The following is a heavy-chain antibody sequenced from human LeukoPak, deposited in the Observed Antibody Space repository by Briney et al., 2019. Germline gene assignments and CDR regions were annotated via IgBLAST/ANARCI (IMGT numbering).Heavy chain of an antibody. CDR3: ARHEGYDYGALNWFDP. CDR2: IYYSGST. Sequence: PSETLSLTCTVSGGSISSYYWNWIRQPPGKGLEWIGYIYYSGSTNYNPSLKSRVTISVDTSKNQFSLKLSSVTAADTAVYYCARHEGYDYGALNWFDPWGQGTLVTVSS. D-gene: IGHD4-17*01. V-gene: IGHV4-59*08. J-gene: IGHJ5*02. CDR1: GGSISSYY.